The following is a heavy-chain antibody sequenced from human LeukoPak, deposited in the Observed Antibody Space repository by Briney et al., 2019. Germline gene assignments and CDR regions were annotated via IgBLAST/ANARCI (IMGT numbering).Heavy chain of an antibody. J-gene: IGHJ4*02. V-gene: IGHV3-7*01. CDR2: INEDGSEI. Sequence: GGSLRLSCAASGFTFSRSWMTWVRQAPGKGLEWVASINEDGSEIHYVDSVKGRFTISRDNSKNTLYLQMNSLRAEDTAVYYCARVMGRYCSSTSCYVDYWGQGTLVTVSS. CDR3: ARVMGRYCSSTSCYVDY. D-gene: IGHD2-2*01. CDR1: GFTFSRSW.